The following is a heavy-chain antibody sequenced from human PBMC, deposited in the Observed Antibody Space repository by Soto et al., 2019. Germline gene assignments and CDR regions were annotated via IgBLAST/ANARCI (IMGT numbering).Heavy chain of an antibody. J-gene: IGHJ4*02. CDR2: IYHSGSA. V-gene: IGHV4-4*02. Sequence: QVELQESGPGLVKPSGTLSLTCAVSGGSISSSYWWSWVRQPPGKGLEWMGEIYHSGSANYNPYLKRRVTISVDNSKNQFALKLSSVTSADTAVYYCARYIAASGTYYFHYWAQGALVNVSS. CDR1: GGSISSSYW. CDR3: ARYIAASGTYYFHY. D-gene: IGHD6-13*01.